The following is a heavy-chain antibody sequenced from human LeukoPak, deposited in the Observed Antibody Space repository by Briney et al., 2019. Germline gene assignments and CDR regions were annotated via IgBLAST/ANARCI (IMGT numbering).Heavy chain of an antibody. D-gene: IGHD4-17*01. J-gene: IGHJ3*02. CDR2: ISSSSSYI. Sequence: PGGSLRLSCAASGFTFSSYSMNWVRQAPGKGLEWVSSISSSSSYIYYADSVKGRFTISRDNAKNSLYLQMNSLRAEDTAVYYCARGGDDYGDSSDAFDIWGQGTMVTVSS. V-gene: IGHV3-21*01. CDR1: GFTFSSYS. CDR3: ARGGDDYGDSSDAFDI.